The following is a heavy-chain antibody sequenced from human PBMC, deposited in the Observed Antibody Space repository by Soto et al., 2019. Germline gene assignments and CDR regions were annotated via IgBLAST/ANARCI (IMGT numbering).Heavy chain of an antibody. CDR2: ISGSGGST. V-gene: IGHV3-23*01. CDR1: GFTFSSYA. CDR3: APGAGRNYYYGMDV. D-gene: IGHD3-10*01. J-gene: IGHJ6*02. Sequence: GGSLRLSCAASGFTFSSYAMSWVRQAPGKGLEWVSAISGSGGSTYYADYVKGRFTISRDNSKNTLYLQMNSLRAEDTAVYYCAPGAGRNYYYGMDVWGQGTTVTVSS.